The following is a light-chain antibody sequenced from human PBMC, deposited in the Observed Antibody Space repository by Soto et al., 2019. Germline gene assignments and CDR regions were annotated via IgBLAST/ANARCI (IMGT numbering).Light chain of an antibody. CDR2: SNN. CDR3: AAWDDSLSVL. Sequence: QSVLTQPPSASGTPGQRVTISCSGSSSNIGSNTVTWYQQLPGTTPKLLIYSNNQRPSGVPDRFSGSKSGTSASLAISGLQSEDEADYYCAAWDDSLSVLFGGGTKLTVL. J-gene: IGLJ2*01. V-gene: IGLV1-44*01. CDR1: SSNIGSNT.